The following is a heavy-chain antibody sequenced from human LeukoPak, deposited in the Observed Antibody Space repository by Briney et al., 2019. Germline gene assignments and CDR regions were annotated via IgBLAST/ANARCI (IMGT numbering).Heavy chain of an antibody. Sequence: SETLSLTCAVSGGSISSNNWWSWVRQPPGKGLEWIGYIYYSGSTNYNPSLKSRVTISVDTSKNQFSLKLSSVTAADTAVYYCARGSRGYSYGWGQGTLVTVSS. CDR1: GGSISSNNW. V-gene: IGHV4-4*02. CDR2: IYYSGST. J-gene: IGHJ4*02. D-gene: IGHD5-18*01. CDR3: ARGSRGYSYG.